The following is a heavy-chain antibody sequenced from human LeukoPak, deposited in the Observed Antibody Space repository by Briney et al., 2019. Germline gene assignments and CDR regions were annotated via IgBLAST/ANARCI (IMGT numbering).Heavy chain of an antibody. D-gene: IGHD5-18*01. J-gene: IGHJ4*02. CDR3: ARLRGYSYGYLDY. CDR1: GGSVSSNNYY. V-gene: IGHV4-39*01. Sequence: PSETLSLTCTVSGGSVSSNNYYWGWIRQTPGKGLEWIASIYYSGSSYYNPSLKSRITISVDTSNNQFSLRLSSVTAADTAVYYCARLRGYSYGYLDYWGQGSLVTVSS. CDR2: IYYSGSS.